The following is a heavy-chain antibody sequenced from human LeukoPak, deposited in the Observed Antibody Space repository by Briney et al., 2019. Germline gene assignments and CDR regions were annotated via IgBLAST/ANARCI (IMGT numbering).Heavy chain of an antibody. CDR3: ARDLGGFYYDSSGYYGHPHWFDP. Sequence: ASVKVSCKASGYTFTSYGISWVRQAPGQGLEWMGWISAYNGNTNYAQKLQGRATMTADTSTSTAYMELRSLRSDDTAVYYCARDLGGFYYDSSGYYGHPHWFDPWGQGTLVTVSS. J-gene: IGHJ5*02. D-gene: IGHD3-22*01. CDR2: ISAYNGNT. CDR1: GYTFTSYG. V-gene: IGHV1-18*01.